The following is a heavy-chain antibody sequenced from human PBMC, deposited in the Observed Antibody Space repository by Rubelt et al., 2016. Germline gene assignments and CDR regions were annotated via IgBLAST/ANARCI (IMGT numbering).Heavy chain of an antibody. CDR2: IYYSGST. CDR3: ARQSGNSRFDY. D-gene: IGHD3-3*01. CDR1: GGSITSTSYF. V-gene: IGHV4-61*05. J-gene: IGHJ4*02. Sequence: QLQLQESGPGLVKPSETLSLTCTASGGSITSTSYFWGWIRQPPGKGLEWLGYIYYSGSTNYNPSLKSRVTISVDTSKNQFPRKVSSVTAADTAVYYGARQSGNSRFDYWGQGTLVTVSS.